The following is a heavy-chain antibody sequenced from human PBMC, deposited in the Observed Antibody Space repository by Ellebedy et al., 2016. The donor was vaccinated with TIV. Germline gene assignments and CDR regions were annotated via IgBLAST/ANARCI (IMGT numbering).Heavy chain of an antibody. CDR3: EHRNLVKGSGWNEGYFDY. D-gene: IGHD6-19*01. V-gene: IGHV2-5*02. Sequence: SGPTLVKPTQTLTLTCAFSGFSLTTNGVGVGWIRQPQGKALEWLAFIYWDDDKRYSPSLRSRLTITKDTSKNQVVLTVTNMDPVDTATYYCEHRNLVKGSGWNEGYFDYWGQGNLVTVSS. J-gene: IGHJ4*02. CDR2: IYWDDDK. CDR1: GFSLTTNGVG.